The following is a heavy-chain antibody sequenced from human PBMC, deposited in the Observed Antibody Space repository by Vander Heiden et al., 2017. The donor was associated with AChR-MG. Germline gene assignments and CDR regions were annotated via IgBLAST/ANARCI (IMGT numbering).Heavy chain of an antibody. Sequence: QMQLVQSGPEVKKPGTSVKVSCKASGFTFTSSAVQWVRQARGQRLEWIGWIVVGSGNTNYAQKFQERVTITRDMSTSTAYMELSRMRSEDTAVYYFAAPQGDYYYGMDVWGQGTTVTVSS. D-gene: IGHD3-16*01. CDR3: AAPQGDYYYGMDV. J-gene: IGHJ6*02. CDR2: IVVGSGNT. V-gene: IGHV1-58*01. CDR1: GFTFTSSA.